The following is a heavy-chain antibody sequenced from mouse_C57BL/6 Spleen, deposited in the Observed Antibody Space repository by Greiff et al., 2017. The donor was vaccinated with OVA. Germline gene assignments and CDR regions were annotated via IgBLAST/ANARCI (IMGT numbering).Heavy chain of an antibody. D-gene: IGHD4-1*01. CDR3: ARALTGTNYYAMDY. CDR2: ISDGGSYT. Sequence: EVHLVESGGGLVKPGGSLKLSCAASGFTFSSYAMSWVRQTPEKRLEWVATISDGGSYTYYPDNVKGRFTISRDNAKNNLYLQMSHLKSEDTAMYYCARALTGTNYYAMDYWGQGTSVTVSS. CDR1: GFTFSSYA. J-gene: IGHJ4*01. V-gene: IGHV5-4*01.